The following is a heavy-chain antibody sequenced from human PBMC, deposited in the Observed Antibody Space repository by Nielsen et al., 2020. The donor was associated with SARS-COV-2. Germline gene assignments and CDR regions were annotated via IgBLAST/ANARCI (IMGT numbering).Heavy chain of an antibody. CDR2: IWYDGSNK. D-gene: IGHD2-15*01. J-gene: IGHJ4*02. CDR3: AKALGYCSGGSCYALDY. CDR1: GFTFSSYG. Sequence: GESLKISCAASGFTFSSYGMHWVRQAPGKGLEWVAVIWYDGSNKYYADSVKGRFTISRDNSKNTLYLQMNSLRAEDTAVYYCAKALGYCSGGSCYALDYWGQGTLVTVSS. V-gene: IGHV3-30*02.